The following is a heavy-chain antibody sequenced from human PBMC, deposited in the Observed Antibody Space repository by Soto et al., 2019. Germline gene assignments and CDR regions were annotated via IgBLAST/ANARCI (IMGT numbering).Heavy chain of an antibody. CDR1: GFTFSSYG. CDR2: ISYDGGNK. J-gene: IGHJ4*02. Sequence: PGGSLRLSCAASGFTFSSYGMHWVRQAPGKGLEWVAVISYDGGNKYYADSVKGRFTISRDNSKNTLYLQMNSLRAEDTAVYYCAQNGQWLATPPVAWGQGSLVTVSS. CDR3: AQNGQWLATPPVA. D-gene: IGHD6-19*01. V-gene: IGHV3-30*18.